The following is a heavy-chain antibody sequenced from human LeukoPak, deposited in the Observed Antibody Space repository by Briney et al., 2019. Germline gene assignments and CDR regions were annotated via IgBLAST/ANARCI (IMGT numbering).Heavy chain of an antibody. D-gene: IGHD3-3*01. CDR3: AKFTSVGFWSGSYYMDV. CDR1: GLTFSSFG. J-gene: IGHJ6*03. V-gene: IGHV3-30*02. Sequence: GGSLRLSCAASGLTFSSFGMHWVRQAPGKGLEWVAFMRYDGSNKYYADSVKGRFTVSRDNSKNTLYLQINSLRVEDTAVYYCAKFTSVGFWSGSYYMDVWGKGTTVTVSS. CDR2: MRYDGSNK.